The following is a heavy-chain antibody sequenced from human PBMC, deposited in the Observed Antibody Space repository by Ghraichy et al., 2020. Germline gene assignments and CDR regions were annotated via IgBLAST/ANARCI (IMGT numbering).Heavy chain of an antibody. J-gene: IGHJ4*02. CDR3: ARSRIAVAGSPFFDY. Sequence: SETLSLTCTVSGGSISSYYWSWIRQPPGKGLEWIGYIYYSGSTNYNPSLKSRVTISVDTSKNQFSLKLSSVTAADTAVYYCARSRIAVAGSPFFDYWGQGTLVTVSS. V-gene: IGHV4-59*08. CDR2: IYYSGST. D-gene: IGHD6-19*01. CDR1: GGSISSYY.